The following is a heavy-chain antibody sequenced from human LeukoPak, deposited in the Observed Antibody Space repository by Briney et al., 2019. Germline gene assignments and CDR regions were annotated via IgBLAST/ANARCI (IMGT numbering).Heavy chain of an antibody. CDR3: ARHPPEAVYATSPFEY. V-gene: IGHV4-39*01. D-gene: IGHD2-8*01. Sequence: SETLSLTCTVSGASIISSSYYWGWIRQPPGKGLAWIGSIYYSGSTYYNPSLASRVTISVDTSKNQFSLRLSSVTAADTAVYYCARHPPEAVYATSPFEYWGQGTLVTVSS. CDR1: GASIISSSYY. J-gene: IGHJ4*02. CDR2: IYYSGST.